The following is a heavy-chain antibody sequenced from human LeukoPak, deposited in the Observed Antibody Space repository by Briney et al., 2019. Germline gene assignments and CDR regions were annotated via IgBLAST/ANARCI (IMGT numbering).Heavy chain of an antibody. CDR1: GGSISSYY. Sequence: SETLSLTCTVSGGSISSYYWSWIRQPPGKGLEWIGYIYYSGSTNYNPSLKSRVTISVDTSKNQFSLKLSSVIAADTAVYYCARHEGSSWLAYWGQGTLVTVSS. D-gene: IGHD6-13*01. J-gene: IGHJ4*02. V-gene: IGHV4-59*08. CDR2: IYYSGST. CDR3: ARHEGSSWLAY.